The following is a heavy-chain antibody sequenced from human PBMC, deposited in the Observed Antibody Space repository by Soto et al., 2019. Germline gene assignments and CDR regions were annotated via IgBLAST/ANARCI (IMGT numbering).Heavy chain of an antibody. Sequence: GGSLRLSCRASGFTFANFAVTWVRQAPGKGLEWVSSIGVSDVYTYYADSVKGRFTISRDNSRNTVFLHMNSLRADDTAVYHCAKDPNRDYVGAFDSWGQATLVTVSS. CDR3: AKDPNRDYVGAFDS. J-gene: IGHJ4*02. V-gene: IGHV3-23*01. CDR2: IGVSDVYT. D-gene: IGHD4-17*01. CDR1: GFTFANFA.